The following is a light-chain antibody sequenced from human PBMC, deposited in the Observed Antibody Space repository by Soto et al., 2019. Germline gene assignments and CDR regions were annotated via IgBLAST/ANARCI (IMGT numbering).Light chain of an antibody. V-gene: IGKV3-15*01. J-gene: IGKJ1*01. CDR1: QSVSSN. CDR3: QQYNNWPRT. Sequence: EIVMTQSPVTLSVSPGERATLSCRASQSVSSNLAWYQQKPGQAPRLLIYGASTRATGIPARFSGSRSGTEFILTISSLQSEDFAVYYCQQYNNWPRTFGQGTKVEI. CDR2: GAS.